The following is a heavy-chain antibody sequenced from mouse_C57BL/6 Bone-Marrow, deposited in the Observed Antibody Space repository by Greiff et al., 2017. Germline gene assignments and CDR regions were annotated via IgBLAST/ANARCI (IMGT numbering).Heavy chain of an antibody. J-gene: IGHJ2*01. Sequence: VKLMESGAELARPGASVKLSCKASGYTFTSYGISWVKQRTGQGLEWIGELYPRSGNTYYNEKFKGKATLTADKSSSTAYMELRSLTSEDSAVYFCARHYYGSSYGYWGQGTTLTVSS. V-gene: IGHV1-81*01. CDR2: LYPRSGNT. CDR3: ARHYYGSSYGY. D-gene: IGHD1-1*01. CDR1: GYTFTSYG.